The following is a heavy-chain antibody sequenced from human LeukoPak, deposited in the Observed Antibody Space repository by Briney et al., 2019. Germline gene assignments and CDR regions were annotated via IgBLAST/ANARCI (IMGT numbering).Heavy chain of an antibody. D-gene: IGHD6-6*01. J-gene: IGHJ6*04. Sequence: PGESLRLSCAASGFTFTTYDMNWVRQAPGKGLEWVSYISRDSAYMYLADSVKGRFTISSDNAKNSLYLQMNSLRGEDTAVYYCARDDASTARASGMDVWGKGTTVTVSS. V-gene: IGHV3-21*01. CDR1: GFTFTTYD. CDR2: ISRDSAYM. CDR3: ARDDASTARASGMDV.